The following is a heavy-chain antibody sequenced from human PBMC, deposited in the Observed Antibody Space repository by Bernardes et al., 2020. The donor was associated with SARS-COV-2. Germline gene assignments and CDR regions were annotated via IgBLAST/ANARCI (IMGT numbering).Heavy chain of an antibody. CDR1: GYNINSYS. Sequence: ASVKVSCKASGYNINSYSITWVRQAPGQGLEWMGWISTYDGETKYAKKLQGRVTMTTGTSTNTAYMELRSLRRDDTAVYYCARDAGYVWSYYFDFWGQGTPLTVSS. V-gene: IGHV1-18*01. J-gene: IGHJ4*02. CDR2: ISTYDGET. CDR3: ARDAGYVWSYYFDF. D-gene: IGHD3-16*01.